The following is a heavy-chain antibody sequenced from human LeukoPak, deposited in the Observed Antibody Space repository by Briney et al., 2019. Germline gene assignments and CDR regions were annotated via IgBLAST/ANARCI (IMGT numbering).Heavy chain of an antibody. V-gene: IGHV4-59*08. J-gene: IGHJ6*02. CDR2: IYYSGST. CDR1: GGSISSYY. D-gene: IGHD3-10*01. Sequence: PSETLSLTCTVSGGSISSYYWSWIRQPPGKGLEWIGYIYYSGSTNYNPSLKSRVTISVDTSKNQLSLKPSSVTAADTAVYYCARRLVVRGNLNYYYYGMDVWGQGTTVTVSS. CDR3: ARRLVVRGNLNYYYYGMDV.